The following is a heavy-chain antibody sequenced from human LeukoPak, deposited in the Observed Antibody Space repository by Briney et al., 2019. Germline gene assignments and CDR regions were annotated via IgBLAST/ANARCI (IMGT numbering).Heavy chain of an antibody. CDR2: ISSSSSYI. CDR1: GFTFSDYY. CDR3: ARDLTSWVVPAAYFDY. V-gene: IGHV3-11*06. J-gene: IGHJ4*02. D-gene: IGHD2-2*01. Sequence: KPGGSLRLSCAASGFTFSDYYMSWIRQAPGKGLEWVSSISSSSSYIYYADSVKGRFTISRDNAKNPLYLQMNSLRAEDTAVYYCARDLTSWVVPAAYFDYWGQGTLVTVSS.